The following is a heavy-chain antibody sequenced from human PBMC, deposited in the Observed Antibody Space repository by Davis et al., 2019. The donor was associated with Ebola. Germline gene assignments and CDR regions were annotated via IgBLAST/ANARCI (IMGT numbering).Heavy chain of an antibody. CDR2: FDPEDGEI. V-gene: IGHV1-24*01. D-gene: IGHD3-22*01. CDR3: ATVRAHSRHDN. J-gene: IGHJ4*02. Sequence: ASVKVSCKVSPYSLTVLALQWVRQAPGKALPLLGAFDPEDGEIVYAQKFQGRVTMTEDTSTDTAYMELSSLRSGDTAIYYCATVRAHSRHDNWGQGTLVTVAS. CDR1: PYSLTVLA.